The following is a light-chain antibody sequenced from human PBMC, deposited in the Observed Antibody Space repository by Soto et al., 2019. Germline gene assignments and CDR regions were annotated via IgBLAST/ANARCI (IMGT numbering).Light chain of an antibody. V-gene: IGLV2-11*01. J-gene: IGLJ2*01. Sequence: QSALIQSRSVSGSPGQSVTISCTGTSSDVGQYNFVSWYQHHPGKAPKPIIFRVNHRPSGVPDRFSGSKSGNTASLTISGLQTEDEADYYCCSFAGSKTYVVFGGGTKLTVL. CDR2: RVN. CDR1: SSDVGQYNF. CDR3: CSFAGSKTYVV.